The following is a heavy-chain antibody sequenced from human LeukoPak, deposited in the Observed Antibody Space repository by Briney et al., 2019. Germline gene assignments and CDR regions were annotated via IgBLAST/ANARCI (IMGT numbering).Heavy chain of an antibody. J-gene: IGHJ4*02. Sequence: PSETLSLTCVVSGYSISSGHFWGWIRQPPGKGLEWIGDIFHSGITSYSPSLKSRVTISVDTSKNQFSLKLNSVTAAGTAVYYCARGRYPDYWGQGTLVTVSS. CDR3: ARGRYPDY. V-gene: IGHV4-38-2*01. D-gene: IGHD1-26*01. CDR1: GYSISSGHF. CDR2: IFHSGIT.